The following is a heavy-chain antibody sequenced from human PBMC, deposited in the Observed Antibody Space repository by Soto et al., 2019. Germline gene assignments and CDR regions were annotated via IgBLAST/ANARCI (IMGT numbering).Heavy chain of an antibody. V-gene: IGHV5-51*01. Sequence: GESLKISCKGSGYGFTSYWIGWVRQMPGKGLEWMGIIYPGDSDTRYSPSFQGQVTISADKSISTAYLQWSSLKASDTAMYYCARDLGGSGSYRYYYFDYWGQGTLVTVSS. CDR2: IYPGDSDT. D-gene: IGHD3-10*01. CDR1: GYGFTSYW. CDR3: ARDLGGSGSYRYYYFDY. J-gene: IGHJ4*02.